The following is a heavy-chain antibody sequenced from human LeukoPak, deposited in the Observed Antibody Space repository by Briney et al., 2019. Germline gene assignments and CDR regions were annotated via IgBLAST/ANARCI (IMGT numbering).Heavy chain of an antibody. Sequence: PGGSLRLSCAASGFTFDDYAMHWVRQAPGKGLEWVSGISWNSGSIGYADSVKGRFTISRDNSKNTLYLQMNSLRAEDTAVYYCAKPDYYDSSGYEDYWGQGTLVTVSS. V-gene: IGHV3-9*01. D-gene: IGHD3-22*01. CDR1: GFTFDDYA. CDR2: ISWNSGSI. J-gene: IGHJ4*02. CDR3: AKPDYYDSSGYEDY.